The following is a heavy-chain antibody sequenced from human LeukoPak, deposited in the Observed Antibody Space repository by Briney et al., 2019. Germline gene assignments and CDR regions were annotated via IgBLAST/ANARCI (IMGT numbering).Heavy chain of an antibody. V-gene: IGHV1-24*01. Sequence: ASVKVSCKVSGYTLTELSMYWVRQAPGKGLEWMGGFDPEDGETIYAQKFQGRVTLTEDTSTDTAYMDLRSLRSEDTAVYYCATFIDVKSSGSFDYRGQGTLVTVSS. CDR2: FDPEDGET. J-gene: IGHJ4*02. D-gene: IGHD3-22*01. CDR3: ATFIDVKSSGSFDY. CDR1: GYTLTELS.